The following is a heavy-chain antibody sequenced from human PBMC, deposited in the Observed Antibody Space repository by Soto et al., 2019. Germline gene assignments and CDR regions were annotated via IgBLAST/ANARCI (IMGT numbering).Heavy chain of an antibody. J-gene: IGHJ3*02. CDR1: GFTFSSYA. V-gene: IGHV3-23*01. Sequence: GGSLRLSCAASGFTFSSYAMSWVRQAPGKGLEWVSAISGSGGSTYYADSVKGRFTISRDNSKNTLYLQMNSLRAEDTAVYYCAKEYRVRFLEWPPPAGDAFDIWGQGTMVTVSS. D-gene: IGHD3-3*01. CDR3: AKEYRVRFLEWPPPAGDAFDI. CDR2: ISGSGGST.